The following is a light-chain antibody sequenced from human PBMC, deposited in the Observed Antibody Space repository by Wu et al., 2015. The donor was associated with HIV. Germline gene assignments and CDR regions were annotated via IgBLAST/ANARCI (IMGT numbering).Light chain of an antibody. CDR1: QRVDSNY. CDR3: QQYGSSPLYS. CDR2: AAS. Sequence: EIVLTQSPGTLSLSPGERATLSCGASQRVDSNYLAWYQQKPGQAPRLLIYAASRRATGIPDRFSGSGSGTDFTLTITRLEPEDFAVYYCQQYGSSPLYSFGQGTKLEIK. J-gene: IGKJ2*03. V-gene: IGKV3-20*01.